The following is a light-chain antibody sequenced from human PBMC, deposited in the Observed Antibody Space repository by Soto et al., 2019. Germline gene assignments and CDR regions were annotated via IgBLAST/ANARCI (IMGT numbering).Light chain of an antibody. Sequence: EIVLTQSPGTLSLSPGERATLSCRASQSVRGSYLAWYQHKPGQAPRLLIYGASSRATGIPDRFSGSGSGTDFTLTISRLEPEDCAVYYCHQYGTSPLTFGGGTKVDIK. CDR1: QSVRGSY. V-gene: IGKV3-20*01. J-gene: IGKJ4*01. CDR3: HQYGTSPLT. CDR2: GAS.